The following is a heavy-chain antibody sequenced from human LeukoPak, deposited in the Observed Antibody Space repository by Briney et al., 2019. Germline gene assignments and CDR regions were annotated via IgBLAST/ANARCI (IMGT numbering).Heavy chain of an antibody. D-gene: IGHD3-9*01. V-gene: IGHV1-2*02. Sequence: PGRSLRLSCAASGFTFSSYGMHWVRQAPGQGLEWMGWINPNSGGTNYAQKFQGRVTMTRDTSISTAYMELSRLRSDDTAVYYCAREGYYDILTGYYGSWFDPWGQGTLVTVSS. CDR1: GFTFSSYG. J-gene: IGHJ5*02. CDR2: INPNSGGT. CDR3: AREGYYDILTGYYGSWFDP.